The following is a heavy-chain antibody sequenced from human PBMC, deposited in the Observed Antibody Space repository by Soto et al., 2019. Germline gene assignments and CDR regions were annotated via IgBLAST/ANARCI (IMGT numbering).Heavy chain of an antibody. CDR3: ARDSAGFYLDS. V-gene: IGHV4-31*03. CDR2: VHYSGSA. CDR1: DGSITTGGYY. Sequence: QVQLQESGPRLVKPSQTLSLTCTVSDGSITTGGYYWNWIRQHPEKGLEWIGYVHYSGSAYYNPSLKSRVFISVFTSTNPFSLKLSSVTAADTAVYYCARDSAGFYLDSWGQGTLVTVSS. J-gene: IGHJ4*02. D-gene: IGHD3-10*01.